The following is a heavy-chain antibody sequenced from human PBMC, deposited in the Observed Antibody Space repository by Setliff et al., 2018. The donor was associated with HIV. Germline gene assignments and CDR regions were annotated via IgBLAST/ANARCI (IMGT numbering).Heavy chain of an antibody. CDR1: GDSITSGSYY. V-gene: IGHV4-39*01. Sequence: SETLSLTCTVSGDSITSGSYYWGWIRQPPGKGLEWIGTIYYSGNMNYNPSLKSRVTISIDTSKHFSLKLTSVTAADTAVYYCVRRVSGSMLDWWGQGTQVTVSS. D-gene: IGHD1-1*01. J-gene: IGHJ4*02. CDR3: VRRVSGSMLDW. CDR2: IYYSGNM.